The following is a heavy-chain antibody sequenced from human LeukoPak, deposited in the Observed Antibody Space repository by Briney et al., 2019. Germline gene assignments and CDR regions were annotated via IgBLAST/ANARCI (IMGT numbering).Heavy chain of an antibody. CDR2: ISYDGSNK. V-gene: IGHV3-30-3*01. D-gene: IGHD2-15*01. J-gene: IGHJ4*02. CDR1: GFTFSSYA. Sequence: GGSLRLSCAASGFTFSSYAMHWVRQAPGKGLEWVAVISYDGSNKYYADSVKGRFTISRDNSKNPLYLQMNSLRAEDTAVYYCASNGGYCSGGSCLHFDYWGQGTLVTVSS. CDR3: ASNGGYCSGGSCLHFDY.